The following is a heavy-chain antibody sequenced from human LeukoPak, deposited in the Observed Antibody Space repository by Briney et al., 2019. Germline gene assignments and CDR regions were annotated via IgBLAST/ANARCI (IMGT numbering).Heavy chain of an antibody. CDR2: ISSSSSYI. V-gene: IGHV3-21*01. J-gene: IGHJ5*02. CDR1: GFTFSSYS. Sequence: GGSLRLSCAASGFTFSSYSMNWVRQAPGKGLEWVSSISSSSSYIYYADSVKGRFTISRDNAKNSLYLQMNSLRAEDTALYYCARHMEMRGSGSLSGWKNWFDPWGQGTLVTVSS. CDR3: ARHMEMRGSGSLSGWKNWFDP. D-gene: IGHD3-10*01.